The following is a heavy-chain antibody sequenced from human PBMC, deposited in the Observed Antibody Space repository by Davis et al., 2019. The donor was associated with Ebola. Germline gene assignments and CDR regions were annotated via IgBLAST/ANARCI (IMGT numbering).Heavy chain of an antibody. CDR3: ARDLYLTYGMDV. CDR2: IYYSGST. J-gene: IGHJ6*02. V-gene: IGHV4-59*01. Sequence: PSETLSLTCTVSGGSISSYYWSWIRQPPGKGLEWIGYIYYSGSTNYNPSLKSRVTISVDTSKNQFSLKLSSVTAADTAVYYCARDLYLTYGMDVWGQGTTVTVSS. CDR1: GGSISSYY. D-gene: IGHD3-16*01.